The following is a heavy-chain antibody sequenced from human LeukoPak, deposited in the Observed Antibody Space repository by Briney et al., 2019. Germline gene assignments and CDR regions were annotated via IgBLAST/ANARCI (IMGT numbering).Heavy chain of an antibody. D-gene: IGHD3-10*01. J-gene: IGHJ6*02. V-gene: IGHV3-48*03. CDR2: ISATGATI. CDR1: GFSFSRHE. Sequence: PGGSLRLSCGVSGFSFSRHEMNWVRQAPGKGLEWVAHISATGATIYYADFVGGRFTISKDHANSSLYLRMNSLRAEDSAVYYCPAQYGAGSLFYFYAMDVWGQETTVTVSS. CDR3: PAQYGAGSLFYFYAMDV.